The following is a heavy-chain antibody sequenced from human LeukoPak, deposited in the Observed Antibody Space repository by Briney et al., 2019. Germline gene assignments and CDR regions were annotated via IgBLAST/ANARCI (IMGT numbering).Heavy chain of an antibody. V-gene: IGHV4-59*01. D-gene: IGHD3-22*01. CDR2: IYYSGST. CDR3: ARARGFSGYPDY. J-gene: IGHJ4*02. CDR1: GGSISSYY. Sequence: SETLSLTCTVSGGSISSYYWSWIRQPPGKGVEWIGYIYYSGSTNYNPSLKSRVTISVDTSKNQFSLKLSSVTAADTAVYYCARARGFSGYPDYWGQGTLVTVSS.